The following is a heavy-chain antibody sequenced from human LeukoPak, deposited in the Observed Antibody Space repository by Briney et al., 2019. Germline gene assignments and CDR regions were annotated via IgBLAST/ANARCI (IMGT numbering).Heavy chain of an antibody. J-gene: IGHJ4*02. D-gene: IGHD1-7*01. Sequence: SAALSIPSSASGGSISSYYWSWIRRPPGKGLEWIGSIYYSGSTNYNPSLKSRVTISVDTSKNQFSLQLSSVSAADTAVYYCARHATANYGVPELDYWGQGTLVTVSS. CDR2: IYYSGST. V-gene: IGHV4-59*08. CDR3: ARHATANYGVPELDY. CDR1: GGSISSYY.